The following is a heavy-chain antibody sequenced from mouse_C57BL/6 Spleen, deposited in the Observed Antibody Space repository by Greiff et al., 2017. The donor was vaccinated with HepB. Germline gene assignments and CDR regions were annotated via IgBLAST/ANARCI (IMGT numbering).Heavy chain of an antibody. D-gene: IGHD1-1*01. CDR3: VSGSSYTWFAY. CDR2: IRSKSNNYAT. Sequence: EVKLMESGGGLVQPKGSLKLSCAASGFSFNTYAMNWVRQAPGKGLEWVARIRSKSNNYATYYADSVKDRFTISRASSESMLYLKRHTLKAEDTAMYYSVSGSSYTWFAYWGQGTLVTVAA. J-gene: IGHJ3*01. CDR1: GFSFNTYA. V-gene: IGHV10-1*01.